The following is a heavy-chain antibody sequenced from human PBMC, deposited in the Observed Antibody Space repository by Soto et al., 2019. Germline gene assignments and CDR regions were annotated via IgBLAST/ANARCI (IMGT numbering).Heavy chain of an antibody. CDR3: SRHGALISPFQH. J-gene: IGHJ1*01. Sequence: QLQLQESGPGLVKPSETLSLTCTVSRGSISSSSYYWGWIRQPPGKGLEWIGSIYYSRSTYYNPSLKSRVTIYVDTSKNQFSLNLSSVTAADTAVYYCSRHGALISPFQHWGQGTLVTVSS. CDR2: IYYSRST. CDR1: RGSISSSSYY. D-gene: IGHD3-16*01. V-gene: IGHV4-39*01.